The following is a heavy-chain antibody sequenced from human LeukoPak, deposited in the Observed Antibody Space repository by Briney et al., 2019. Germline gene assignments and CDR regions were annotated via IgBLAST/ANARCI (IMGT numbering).Heavy chain of an antibody. CDR1: GGSISSSSYY. D-gene: IGHD3-10*01. CDR2: IYYSGST. J-gene: IGHJ6*03. V-gene: IGHV4-39*07. Sequence: SETLSLTCTVSGGSISSSSYYWGWIRQPPGKGLEWIGSIYYSGSTPYNPSLKSRVTISVDTSKNQFSLKLSSVTAADTAVYYCARTTMVRGTYYMDVWGKGTTVTISS. CDR3: ARTTMVRGTYYMDV.